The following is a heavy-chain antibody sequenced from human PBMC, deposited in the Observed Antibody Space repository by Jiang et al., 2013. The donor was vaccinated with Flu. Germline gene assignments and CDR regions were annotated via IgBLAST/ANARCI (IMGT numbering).Heavy chain of an antibody. CDR3: ARGSSYTYGQLVDY. Sequence: SGAEVKKPGASVKVSCKASGYTLSNYVMHWMRQAPGQRPEWMGWINGGNGNTKYSDQLYGRVTMTSDTSANTVYLELSSLRSQDTAIYYCARGSSYTYGQLVDYWGQGTVVTVSS. CDR2: INGGNGNT. D-gene: IGHD5-18*01. V-gene: IGHV1-3*01. J-gene: IGHJ4*02. CDR1: GYTLSNYV.